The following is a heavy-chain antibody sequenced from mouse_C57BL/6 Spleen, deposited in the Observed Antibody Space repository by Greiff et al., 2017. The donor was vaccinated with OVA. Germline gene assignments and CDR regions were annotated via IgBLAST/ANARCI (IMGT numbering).Heavy chain of an antibody. CDR1: GYTFTSYG. CDR3: ARAGLRYGSSYGYCDV. V-gene: IGHV1-81*01. Sequence: VQLQQSGAELARPGASVNLSCKASGYTFTSYGISWVKQRTGQGLEWIGEIYPRSGNTYYNEKFKGKATLTADKSSSTAYMELLSLTSEDAAVYFCARAGLRYGSSYGYCDVWGTGTTVTVSS. CDR2: IYPRSGNT. D-gene: IGHD1-1*01. J-gene: IGHJ1*03.